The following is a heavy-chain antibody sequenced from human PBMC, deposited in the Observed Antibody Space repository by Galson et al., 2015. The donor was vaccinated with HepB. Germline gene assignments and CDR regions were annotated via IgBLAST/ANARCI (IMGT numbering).Heavy chain of an antibody. Sequence: QSGAEVKKPGASVKVSCKASGYTFTNYYMHWVRQAPGQGLEWMGWINPNSGGTNYAQKFQGRVTMTRDTSISTAYMELTGLRSDDTAVYYCAKDKEMDGFWSGYSQGWFDPWGQGTLVTVSS. V-gene: IGHV1-2*02. CDR1: GYTFTNYY. CDR2: INPNSGGT. CDR3: AKDKEMDGFWSGYSQGWFDP. J-gene: IGHJ5*02. D-gene: IGHD3-3*01.